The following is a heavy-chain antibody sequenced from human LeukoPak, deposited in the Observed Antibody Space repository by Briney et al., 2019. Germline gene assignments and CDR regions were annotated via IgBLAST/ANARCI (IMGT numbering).Heavy chain of an antibody. J-gene: IGHJ5*02. CDR3: AREPFKAAAGSTWFDP. D-gene: IGHD6-13*01. CDR1: GFTVSSNY. V-gene: IGHV3-66*01. CDR2: IYSGGST. Sequence: GGSLRLSCAASGFTVSSNYMGWVRQAPGKWLEWVSVIYSGGSTYYADSVKGRFTISRDNSKNTLYLQMNSLRAEDTAVYYCAREPFKAAAGSTWFDPWGQGTLVTVSS.